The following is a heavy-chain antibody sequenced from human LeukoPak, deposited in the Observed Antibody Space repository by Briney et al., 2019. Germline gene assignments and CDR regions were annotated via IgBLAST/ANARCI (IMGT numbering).Heavy chain of an antibody. CDR3: ARLRLSGGSFSVGWFDP. Sequence: PSETLSLTCSVSDGSTTGYYWSWIRQPPGKGLEWIAYVYYTGRTLYNPSLESRVTISVDTSKTQFSLTVTSVTAADTAVYFCARLRLSGGSFSVGWFDPWGQGIQVTVSS. J-gene: IGHJ5*02. CDR1: DGSTTGYY. D-gene: IGHD1-26*01. V-gene: IGHV4-59*08. CDR2: VYYTGRT.